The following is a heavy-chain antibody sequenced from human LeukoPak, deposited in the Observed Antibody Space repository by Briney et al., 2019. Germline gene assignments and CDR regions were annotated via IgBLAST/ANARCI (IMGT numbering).Heavy chain of an antibody. D-gene: IGHD2-2*01. CDR3: ARDHCSSTSCTGYYFDY. CDR1: GFTFSSYS. CDR2: ISSSSSYI. V-gene: IGHV3-21*01. Sequence: GGSLRLSCAASGFTFSSYSMNWVRQAPGKGLEWVSSISSSSSYIYYADSVKGRFNISRDNAKNSLYLQMNSLRAEDTAVYYCARDHCSSTSCTGYYFDYWGQGTLVTVSS. J-gene: IGHJ4*02.